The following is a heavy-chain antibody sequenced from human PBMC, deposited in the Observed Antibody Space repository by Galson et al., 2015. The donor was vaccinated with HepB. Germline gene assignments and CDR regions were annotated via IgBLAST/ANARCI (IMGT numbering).Heavy chain of an antibody. J-gene: IGHJ3*02. CDR3: ARSLRETPDIAVPGTLYDSFDI. Sequence: SVKVSCKASGGTFSSYAINWVRQAPGQGLEWMGGIIPIFGSRHYAQNFQGRVTITADESPSAAYMELSSLRSEDTAVYYCARSLRETPDIAVPGTLYDSFDIWGQGTMVTVSS. D-gene: IGHD6-19*01. V-gene: IGHV1-69*13. CDR2: IIPIFGSR. CDR1: GGTFSSYA.